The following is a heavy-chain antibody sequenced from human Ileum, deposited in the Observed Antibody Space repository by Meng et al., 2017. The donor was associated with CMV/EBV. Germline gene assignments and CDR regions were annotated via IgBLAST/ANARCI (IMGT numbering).Heavy chain of an antibody. Sequence: CPASGFTFSGHWMHWVRQAPGKGLVWVSRINADGSSINYADSVKGRFTISRDNAKNTLYLQMSSLSTEDTAVYYCTRGVNAAYGLFDYWGQGALVTVSS. J-gene: IGHJ4*02. CDR2: INADGSSI. CDR1: GFTFSGHW. CDR3: TRGVNAAYGLFDY. V-gene: IGHV3-74*01. D-gene: IGHD4-17*01.